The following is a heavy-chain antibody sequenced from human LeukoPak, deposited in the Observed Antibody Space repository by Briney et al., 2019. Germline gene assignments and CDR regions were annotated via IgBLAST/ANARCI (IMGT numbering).Heavy chain of an antibody. CDR1: GFTFSSYA. D-gene: IGHD3-9*01. CDR2: ISSNGGST. V-gene: IGHV3-64D*06. Sequence: PGGSLRLSCSASGFTFSSYAMHWVRQAPGKGLEYVSAISSNGGSTYYADSVKGRFTISRDNSKNTLYLQMSSLRAEDTAVYYCVSGYDILTGYYSYWGQGTLVTVSS. J-gene: IGHJ4*02. CDR3: VSGYDILTGYYSY.